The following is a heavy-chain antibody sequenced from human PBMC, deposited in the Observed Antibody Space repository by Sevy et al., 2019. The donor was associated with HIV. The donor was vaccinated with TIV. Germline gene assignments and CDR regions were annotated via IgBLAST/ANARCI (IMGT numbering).Heavy chain of an antibody. V-gene: IGHV3-15*01. J-gene: IGHJ4*02. CDR2: IKSKTDGGTT. CDR1: GFTFSNAW. Sequence: GGSVRLSCAASGFTFSNAWMSWVRQAPGKGLEWVGRIKSKTDGGTTDYAAPVKGRFTISRDDSKNTLYLQMNSLKAEDTAVYYCTTDGGYSYGYRDYWGQGTLVTVSS. CDR3: TTDGGYSYGYRDY. D-gene: IGHD5-18*01.